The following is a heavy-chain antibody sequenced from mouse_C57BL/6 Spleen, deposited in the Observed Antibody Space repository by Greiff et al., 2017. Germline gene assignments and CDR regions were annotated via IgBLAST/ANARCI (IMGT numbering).Heavy chain of an antibody. J-gene: IGHJ1*03. V-gene: IGHV2-3*01. CDR2: IWGDGST. CDR3: AKTLNYYGSSYGYFDV. CDR1: GFSFSRYG. Sequence: VQLQESGPGLVAPSQSLSITCPVSGFSFSRYGVRWVRQPPGKGLEWLGVIWGDGSTNYHSALISRLSISKDNSKSQVFLKLNSLQTDDTATYYCAKTLNYYGSSYGYFDVWGTGTTVTVSS. D-gene: IGHD1-1*01.